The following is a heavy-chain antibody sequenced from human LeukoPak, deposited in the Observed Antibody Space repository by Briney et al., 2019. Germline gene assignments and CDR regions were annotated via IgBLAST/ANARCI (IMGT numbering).Heavy chain of an antibody. D-gene: IGHD3-22*01. CDR2: ISGSGGST. V-gene: IGHV3-23*01. Sequence: GGSLRLSCAASGFTFSSYGMSWVRQAPGKGLEWVSAISGSGGSTYYADSVKGRFTISRDNSKNTLYLQMNSLRAEDTAVYYCAKDRGYYDSGGYYQDYWGQGTLVTVSS. CDR3: AKDRGYYDSGGYYQDY. CDR1: GFTFSSYG. J-gene: IGHJ4*02.